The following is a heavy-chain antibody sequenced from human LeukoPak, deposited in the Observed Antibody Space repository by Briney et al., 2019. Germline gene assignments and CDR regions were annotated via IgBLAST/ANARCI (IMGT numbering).Heavy chain of an antibody. J-gene: IGHJ3*02. CDR1: GGSISSYY. D-gene: IGHD4-23*01. CDR3: ARLGSPQGYGGNKAFDI. V-gene: IGHV4-59*01. Sequence: SETLSLTCTVSGGSISSYYWSWIRQPPGKGLEWIGYIYYSGSTNFNPSLKSRVTISVDTSKNQFSLKLSSVTAADTAVYHCARLGSPQGYGGNKAFDIWGHGTMVTVSS. CDR2: IYYSGST.